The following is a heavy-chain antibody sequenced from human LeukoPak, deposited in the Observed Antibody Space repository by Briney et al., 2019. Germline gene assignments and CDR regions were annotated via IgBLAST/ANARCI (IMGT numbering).Heavy chain of an antibody. V-gene: IGHV3-30*18. Sequence: PGGSLRLSCAASGFAFSSYGVHWVRQAPGKGLEWVAVISYDGSTEYYIDSVKSRFTISRDNSKNTLYLQMNSLRAEDTAVYYCAKETYSTSWQLDSWGQGTLVTVSS. CDR1: GFAFSSYG. CDR2: ISYDGSTE. CDR3: AKETYSTSWQLDS. J-gene: IGHJ4*02. D-gene: IGHD2-2*01.